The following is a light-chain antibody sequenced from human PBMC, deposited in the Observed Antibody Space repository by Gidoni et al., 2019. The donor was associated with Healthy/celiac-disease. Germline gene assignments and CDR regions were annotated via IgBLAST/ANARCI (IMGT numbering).Light chain of an antibody. CDR2: GAS. V-gene: IGKV3-15*01. J-gene: IGKJ4*01. CDR3: QQYNNWPPWQLT. Sequence: EIVMTQSPATLFVSPGERATLACRASQSVSSNLAWYQQKPGQAPRLLIYGASTRATGIPARFSGSGSGTEFTLTISSLQSEDFAVYYCQQYNNWPPWQLTCXGXTKVEIK. CDR1: QSVSSN.